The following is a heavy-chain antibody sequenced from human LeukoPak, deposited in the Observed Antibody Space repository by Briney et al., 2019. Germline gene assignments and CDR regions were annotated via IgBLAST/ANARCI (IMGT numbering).Heavy chain of an antibody. V-gene: IGHV1-18*01. CDR2: ISPKNGNT. J-gene: IGHJ3*02. D-gene: IGHD1-1*01. CDR1: GYTFATSS. Sequence: ASVKVSCKASGYTFATSSITWVRQAPGQGHEWMGWISPKNGNTYYAQNVQGRVTMTTNTSTSTAYMELRSLRSDDTALYYCARVRNSDNWWGAFDIWGQGTMVTVSS. CDR3: ARVRNSDNWWGAFDI.